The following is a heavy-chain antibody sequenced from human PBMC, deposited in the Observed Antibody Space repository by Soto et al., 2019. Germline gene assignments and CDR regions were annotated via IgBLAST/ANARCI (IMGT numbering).Heavy chain of an antibody. CDR2: IHHSGTT. Sequence: QVQLQQWGAGLLKPSESLSLTCAVSGGYFTAYYWSWIRQSPDMRLEWIGEIHHSGTTTYNPSVESRVTISVDTSKRQFSLKLTSVTAADTGIYYCVRGRRGDPWGQGTLVTVSS. D-gene: IGHD3-10*01. CDR1: GGYFTAYY. J-gene: IGHJ5*02. CDR3: VRGRRGDP. V-gene: IGHV4-34*01.